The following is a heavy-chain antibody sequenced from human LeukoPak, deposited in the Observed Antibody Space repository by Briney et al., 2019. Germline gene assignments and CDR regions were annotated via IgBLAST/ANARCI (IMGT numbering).Heavy chain of an antibody. D-gene: IGHD3-22*01. CDR3: ARGTAYYYDSSGSDV. V-gene: IGHV3-30*03. CDR1: GFTFSSYG. J-gene: IGHJ1*01. CDR2: ISYDGSNK. Sequence: GGSLRLSCAASGFTFSSYGMHWVRQAPGKGLAWVAVISYDGSNKYYADSVKGRFTISRDNSKNTLYLQMNSLRAEDTAVYYCARGTAYYYDSSGSDVGGQGTLVTVSS.